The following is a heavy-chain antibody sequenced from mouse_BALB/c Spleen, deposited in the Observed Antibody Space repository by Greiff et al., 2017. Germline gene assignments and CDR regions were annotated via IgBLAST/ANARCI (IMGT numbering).Heavy chain of an antibody. CDR1: GYTFTSYY. J-gene: IGHJ4*01. Sequence: QVQLKQSGAELVKPGASVKLSCKASGYTFTSYYMYWVKQRPGQGLEWIGEINPSNGGTNFNEKFKSKATLTVDKSSSTAYMQLSSLTSEDSAVYYCTRSSPVYDAMDYWGQGTSVTVSS. D-gene: IGHD6-1*01. CDR3: TRSSPVYDAMDY. CDR2: INPSNGGT. V-gene: IGHV1S81*02.